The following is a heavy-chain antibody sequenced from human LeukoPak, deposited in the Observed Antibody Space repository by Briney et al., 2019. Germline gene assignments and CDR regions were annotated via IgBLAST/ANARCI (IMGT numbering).Heavy chain of an antibody. CDR3: ARAKRNAFDI. CDR2: ISRSSSTI. J-gene: IGHJ3*02. Sequence: GGSLRLSCSASGFTFSSYGMNWVRQAPGKGLEWVSYISRSSSTIYYADSVKGRFTISRDNAKNSLYLQMNSLRAEDMAVYYCARAKRNAFDIWGQGTMVTVSS. CDR1: GFTFSSYG. V-gene: IGHV3-48*01.